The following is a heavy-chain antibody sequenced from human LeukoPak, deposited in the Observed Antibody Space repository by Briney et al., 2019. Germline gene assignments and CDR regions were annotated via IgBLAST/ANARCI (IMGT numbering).Heavy chain of an antibody. J-gene: IGHJ5*02. Sequence: PSETLSLTCTVFGYSISSGYYWGWVRQPPGKGLEWIGSIYHSGRTFYNPSLKSRVTISVDTSKNQFSLKLTSVTAADTAVYYCARDTGTTGEVKFDPWGQGTLVTVSS. CDR2: IYHSGRT. CDR3: ARDTGTTGEVKFDP. CDR1: GYSISSGYY. D-gene: IGHD4-17*01. V-gene: IGHV4-38-2*02.